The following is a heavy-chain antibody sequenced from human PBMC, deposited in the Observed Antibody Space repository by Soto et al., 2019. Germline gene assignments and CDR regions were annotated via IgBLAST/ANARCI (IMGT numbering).Heavy chain of an antibody. J-gene: IGHJ6*02. CDR1: GYTFTTYTLTNYY. D-gene: IGHD3-10*01. V-gene: IGHV1-46*01. CDR3: ARAGGEPPRTYYHYAMDV. CDR2: INPSGGST. Sequence: QVQLVQSGAEVKKPGASVKVSCKASGYTFTTYTLTNYYIHWLRRAPGPGLAWMGIINPSGGSTSSAQKFQGRVSMTSDTSTSTVYMELSSLRSADTAIYYCARAGGEPPRTYYHYAMDVWGQGTTVTVSS.